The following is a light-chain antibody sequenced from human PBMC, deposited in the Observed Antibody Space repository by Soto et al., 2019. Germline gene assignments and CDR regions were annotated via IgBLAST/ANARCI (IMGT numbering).Light chain of an antibody. CDR1: QSIRSW. CDR2: DAS. CDR3: HQYNSYWT. J-gene: IGKJ1*01. Sequence: DIQMTQSPSTLSASVGDRVTITCRASQSIRSWLAWYQQKPGKAPKVLIYDASSLESGVPSRFSGSGSGTEFTLTISSLQPDDFATYYCHQYNSYWTFGQGTKVDIK. V-gene: IGKV1-5*01.